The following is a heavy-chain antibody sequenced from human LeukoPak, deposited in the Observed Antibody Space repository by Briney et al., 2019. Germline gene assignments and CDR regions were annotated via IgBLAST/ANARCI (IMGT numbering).Heavy chain of an antibody. CDR1: GVTFSSYA. Sequence: GGSLRLSCAASGVTFSSYAMHWVRQAPGKGLEWVAVISYDGSNKYYADSVKGRFTISRDNSKNTLYLQMNSLRAEDTAVYYCARVPDTAIEYYFDYWGQGTLVTVSS. CDR2: ISYDGSNK. CDR3: ARVPDTAIEYYFDY. D-gene: IGHD5-18*01. V-gene: IGHV3-30-3*01. J-gene: IGHJ4*02.